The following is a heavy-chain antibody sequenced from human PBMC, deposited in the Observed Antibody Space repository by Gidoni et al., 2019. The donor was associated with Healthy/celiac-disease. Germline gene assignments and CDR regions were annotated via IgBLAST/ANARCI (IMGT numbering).Heavy chain of an antibody. CDR2: IYYSGST. Sequence: QVQLQESGPGLVKPSETLSLTCTVSGGSISSYYWSWLRQPPGKGLEWIGYIYYSGSTNYNPSLKSRVTISVDTSKNQFSLKLSSVTAADTAVYYCARGEIVPAFDIWGQGTMVTVFS. V-gene: IGHV4-59*01. CDR1: GGSISSYY. CDR3: ARGEIVPAFDI. D-gene: IGHD5-12*01. J-gene: IGHJ3*02.